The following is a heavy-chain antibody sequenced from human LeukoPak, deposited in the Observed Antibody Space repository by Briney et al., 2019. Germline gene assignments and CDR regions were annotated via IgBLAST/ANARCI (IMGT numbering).Heavy chain of an antibody. Sequence: GGSLRLSCAASGFTFSSYAMSWVRQAPGKGLEWVSAISGSGGSTYYADSVKGRFTISRDNSKNTLYLQMNSLRAEDTAVYYCAKVTTYYYDSSGYLHYYYMDVWGKGTTVTVSS. V-gene: IGHV3-23*01. CDR3: AKVTTYYYDSSGYLHYYYMDV. J-gene: IGHJ6*03. CDR2: ISGSGGST. D-gene: IGHD3-22*01. CDR1: GFTFSSYA.